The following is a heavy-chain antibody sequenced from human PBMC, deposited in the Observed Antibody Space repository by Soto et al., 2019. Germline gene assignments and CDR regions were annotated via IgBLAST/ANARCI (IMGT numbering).Heavy chain of an antibody. Sequence: QVQLVESGGGVVQPGRSLRLSCAASGFTFSSYGMHWVRQAPGKGLEWVAVMSYVGSNKYYADSVKGRFTISRDNSKNTLYLQMNSLRAEDTAVYYCAKDLGWRAVAATPCFDYWGQGTLVTVSS. CDR2: MSYVGSNK. V-gene: IGHV3-30*18. CDR1: GFTFSSYG. CDR3: AKDLGWRAVAATPCFDY. J-gene: IGHJ4*02. D-gene: IGHD2-15*01.